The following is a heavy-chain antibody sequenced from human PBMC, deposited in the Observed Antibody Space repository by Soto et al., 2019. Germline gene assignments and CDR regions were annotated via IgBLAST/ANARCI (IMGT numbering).Heavy chain of an antibody. CDR3: ARHASLSAVAAIGDAFDI. CDR2: IDPSDSYT. Sequence: PGESLKISCKGSGYSFTSYWISWVRQMPGEGLEWMGRIDPSDSYTNYSPSFQGHVTISADKSISTAYLQWSSLKASDTAMYYCARHASLSAVAAIGDAFDIWGQGTMVTVSS. D-gene: IGHD6-19*01. V-gene: IGHV5-10-1*01. CDR1: GYSFTSYW. J-gene: IGHJ3*02.